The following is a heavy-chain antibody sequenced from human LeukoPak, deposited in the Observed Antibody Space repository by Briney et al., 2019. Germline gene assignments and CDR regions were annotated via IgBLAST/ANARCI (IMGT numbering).Heavy chain of an antibody. J-gene: IGHJ4*02. D-gene: IGHD3-22*01. CDR2: IRNDGSNS. CDR1: GFTFTSYW. Sequence: PGGSLRLSCAASGFTFTSYWMSWVRQVPGRGLEWVAFIRNDGSNSYYADSVKGRFTISRDNSKNTLYLQMNSLRPEDTAVYYCAKDRSYYDSGGFRNFDYWGQGTLVTVSS. CDR3: AKDRSYYDSGGFRNFDY. V-gene: IGHV3-30*02.